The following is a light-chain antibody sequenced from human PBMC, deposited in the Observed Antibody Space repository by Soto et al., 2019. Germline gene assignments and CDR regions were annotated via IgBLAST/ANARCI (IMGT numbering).Light chain of an antibody. CDR3: QQYYSTPPWT. Sequence: DIVMTQSPDSLAVSLGERATINCKSSQSVLYSSNNKNYLAWYQQKPGQPPKLLIYWASTRESGVPDRFSGSGSGTDFTLTISSLQAEDVAGYYCQQYYSTPPWTFGQGTKLEIK. CDR1: QSVLYSSNNKNY. J-gene: IGKJ2*02. CDR2: WAS. V-gene: IGKV4-1*01.